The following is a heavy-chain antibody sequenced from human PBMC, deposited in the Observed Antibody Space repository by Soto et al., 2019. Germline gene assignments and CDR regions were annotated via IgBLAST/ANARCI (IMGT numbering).Heavy chain of an antibody. CDR2: IIPILGIA. J-gene: IGHJ3*02. Sequence: ASVKVSCKASGGTFSSYTISWVRQAPGQGLEWMGRIIPILGIANYAQKFQGRVTITADKSTSTAYMELSSLRSEDTAVYYCARVAPYYYDSSGYYGEDAFDIWGQGTMVTVSS. CDR3: ARVAPYYYDSSGYYGEDAFDI. D-gene: IGHD3-22*01. CDR1: GGTFSSYT. V-gene: IGHV1-69*02.